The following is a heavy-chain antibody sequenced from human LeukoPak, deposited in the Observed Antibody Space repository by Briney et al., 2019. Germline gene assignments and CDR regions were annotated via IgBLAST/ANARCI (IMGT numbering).Heavy chain of an antibody. CDR1: GYSFTSYW. Sequence: GESLKISCKGSGYSFTSYWIGWVRQMPGKGLEWMGIIYPGDSDTRYCPSFQGQVTISADKSISTAYLQWSSLKASDTAMYYCARHPPRSSSWHFAFDYWGQGTLVTVSS. CDR3: ARHPPRSSSWHFAFDY. D-gene: IGHD6-13*01. V-gene: IGHV5-51*01. J-gene: IGHJ4*02. CDR2: IYPGDSDT.